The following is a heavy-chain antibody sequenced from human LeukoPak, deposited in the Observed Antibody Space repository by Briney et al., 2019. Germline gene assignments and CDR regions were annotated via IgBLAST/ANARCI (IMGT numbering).Heavy chain of an antibody. CDR3: AKAVWNHGAFDI. CDR2: ISYDGSNK. D-gene: IGHD1-14*01. J-gene: IGHJ3*02. CDR1: GFTFSSYG. Sequence: GGSLRLSCAASGFTFSSYGMHWVRQAPGKGLEWVAVISYDGSNKYYADSVKGRFTISRDNSKNTLYLQMNSLRAEDTAVYYCAKAVWNHGAFDIWGQGTMVTVSS. V-gene: IGHV3-30*18.